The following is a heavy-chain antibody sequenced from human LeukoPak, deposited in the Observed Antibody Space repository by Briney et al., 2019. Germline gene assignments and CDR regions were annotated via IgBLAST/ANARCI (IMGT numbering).Heavy chain of an antibody. CDR1: GGSISSGGYY. D-gene: IGHD6-19*01. Sequence: SQTLSLTCTVSGGSISSGGYYWSWIRQHPGKGLEWIGYIYYSGSTYYNPSLKSRVTISVDTSKNQFSLKLSSVTAADTAEYYCASSGIAVAAGPGWFDPWGQGTLVTVSS. J-gene: IGHJ5*02. V-gene: IGHV4-31*03. CDR2: IYYSGST. CDR3: ASSGIAVAAGPGWFDP.